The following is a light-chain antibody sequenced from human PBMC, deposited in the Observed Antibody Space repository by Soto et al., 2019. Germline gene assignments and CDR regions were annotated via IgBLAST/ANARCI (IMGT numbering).Light chain of an antibody. CDR1: QSVTSSY. CDR3: QQYGSSGT. Sequence: EIVLTQSPGTLSLSPGERATLSCRASQSVTSSYLAWYQQTPGHAPRLLIYGASSRATGIPDRFSGSGSGTDFTLTISRLEPEDFAVYYCQQYGSSGTFGQGTKVDIK. V-gene: IGKV3-20*01. CDR2: GAS. J-gene: IGKJ1*01.